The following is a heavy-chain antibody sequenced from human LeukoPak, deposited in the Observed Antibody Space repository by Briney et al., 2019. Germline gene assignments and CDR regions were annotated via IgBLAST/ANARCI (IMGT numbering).Heavy chain of an antibody. Sequence: PSETLSLTCTISGGFFETYYWSWIRQSPGKGLEWIAFINYSGSTNYNPSLMSRVTISMDTSKTQFFLHMNSVTAADAAVYYRARGSSGSYHHAFGLWGQGMLVTVSS. CDR2: INYSGST. CDR1: GGFFETYY. J-gene: IGHJ4*02. D-gene: IGHD3-10*01. V-gene: IGHV4-59*01. CDR3: ARGSSGSYHHAFGL.